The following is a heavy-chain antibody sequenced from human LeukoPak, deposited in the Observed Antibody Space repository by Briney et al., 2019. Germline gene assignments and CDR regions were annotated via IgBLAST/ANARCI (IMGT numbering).Heavy chain of an antibody. V-gene: IGHV3-21*04. Sequence: GGSLRLSCAASGFTFSSYSMNWVRQAPGKGLEWVSSISSSSSYIYYADSVKGRFTISRDNAKNSLYLQMNSLRAEDTALYYCAREVVSSSSWGGYYYMDVWGKGTTVTVSS. D-gene: IGHD6-6*01. CDR2: ISSSSSYI. CDR3: AREVVSSSSWGGYYYMDV. CDR1: GFTFSSYS. J-gene: IGHJ6*03.